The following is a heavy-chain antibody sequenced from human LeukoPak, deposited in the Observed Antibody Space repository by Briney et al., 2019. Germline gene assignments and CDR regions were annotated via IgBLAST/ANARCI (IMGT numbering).Heavy chain of an antibody. CDR3: ARGYCSGGTCYSDRGAFDI. CDR2: IHYSGST. D-gene: IGHD2-15*01. J-gene: IGHJ3*02. CDR1: GGSISSSGYY. V-gene: IGHV4-39*07. Sequence: SGTLSLTCTVSGGSISSSGYYWGWIRQPPGKGLEWIGSIHYSGSTSYNPSLKSRVTISVDTSKKQFSLKLSSVTAADTAVYFCARGYCSGGTCYSDRGAFDIWGQGTMVTVSS.